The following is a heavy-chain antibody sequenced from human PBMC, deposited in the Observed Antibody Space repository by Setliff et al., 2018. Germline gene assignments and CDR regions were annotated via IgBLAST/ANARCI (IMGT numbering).Heavy chain of an antibody. D-gene: IGHD3-22*01. CDR3: ARLWISYESNTYFYPKYFDF. V-gene: IGHV4-34*01. CDR2: INHSGST. CDR1: GGSFSGYY. J-gene: IGHJ4*02. Sequence: ETLSLTCAVYGGSFSGYYWSWIRQPPGKGLEWIGEINHSGSTNYNPSLNSRVAISVDTSENQFSLRLNSVTAADTAVYYCARLWISYESNTYFYPKYFDFWGQGTLVTVSS.